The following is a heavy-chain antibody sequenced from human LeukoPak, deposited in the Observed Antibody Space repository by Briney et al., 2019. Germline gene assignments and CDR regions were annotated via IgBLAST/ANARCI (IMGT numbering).Heavy chain of an antibody. CDR1: GFSFSSYY. D-gene: IGHD6-13*01. Sequence: GGSLRLSCTASGFSFSSYYMSWVRQAPGKGLEWVSVIYSGGSTYYADSVKGRFTISRDNSKSTLYLQMSSLRAEDTAVYYCARENSYSSSYDYWGQGTLVTVSS. V-gene: IGHV3-53*01. CDR2: IYSGGST. J-gene: IGHJ4*02. CDR3: ARENSYSSSYDY.